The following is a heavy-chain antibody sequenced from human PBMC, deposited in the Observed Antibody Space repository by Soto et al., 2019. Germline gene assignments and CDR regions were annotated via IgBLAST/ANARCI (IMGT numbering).Heavy chain of an antibody. CDR3: ALAGYDSNYYAVTPLSAGHF. V-gene: IGHV3-11*01. CDR2: ISSSGSII. D-gene: IGHD4-4*01. Sequence: QVPLVVSGGGLVKPGGSLRISCAASGFTFSDYYISWIRQAPGQGLEWVSYISSSGSIIYYADSVKGRFTISRDNAKNSLYLQMNSLRAEDTAVYYCALAGYDSNYYAVTPLSAGHFWGQGTLVTVSS. CDR1: GFTFSDYY. J-gene: IGHJ4*02.